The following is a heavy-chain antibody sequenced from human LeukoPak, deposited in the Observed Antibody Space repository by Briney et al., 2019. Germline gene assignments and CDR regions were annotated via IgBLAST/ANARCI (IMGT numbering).Heavy chain of an antibody. V-gene: IGHV3-23*01. CDR2: ISGSDDST. Sequence: PGGSLRLSCAASGLTFSSYAMSWVRQAPGKGLEWVSAISGSDDSTYYADSVKGRFTISRDNSKNTLYLQMNGLRAEDTALYYCAKGGLIAYFDYWGQGTLVTVSS. D-gene: IGHD3-16*02. CDR1: GLTFSSYA. J-gene: IGHJ4*02. CDR3: AKGGLIAYFDY.